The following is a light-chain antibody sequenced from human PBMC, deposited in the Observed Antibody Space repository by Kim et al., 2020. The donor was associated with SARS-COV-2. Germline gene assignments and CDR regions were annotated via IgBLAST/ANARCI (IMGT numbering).Light chain of an antibody. CDR3: QAWDSTTWV. CDR2: QDN. V-gene: IGLV3-1*01. Sequence: VSPGQTASITCSGDKLGEKYACWYQQKPGQSPVLVIYQDNKRPSGIPERFSGSSSGNTATLTISGTQAMDEADYFCQAWDSTTWVFGGGTQLTVL. CDR1: KLGEKY. J-gene: IGLJ3*02.